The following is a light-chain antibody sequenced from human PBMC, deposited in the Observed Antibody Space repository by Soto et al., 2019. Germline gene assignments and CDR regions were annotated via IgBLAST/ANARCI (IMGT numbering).Light chain of an antibody. CDR1: RSISTY. J-gene: IGKJ1*01. Sequence: ETVFTQSPATLSFSGLEIATLSCRASRSISTYLAWYQQKPGQAPRLLIYEALNRATGIPARFSGSGSGTDFTLTISSLEPEDFAVYYCQQRSNWPPAWTFGQGTKVDIK. V-gene: IGKV3-11*01. CDR2: EAL. CDR3: QQRSNWPPAWT.